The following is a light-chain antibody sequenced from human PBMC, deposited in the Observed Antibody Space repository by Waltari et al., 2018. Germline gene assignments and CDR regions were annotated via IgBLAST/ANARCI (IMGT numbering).Light chain of an antibody. CDR2: KAS. V-gene: IGKV1-5*03. J-gene: IGKJ1*01. CDR1: QSISSW. Sequence: DIQMTQSPSPLSASVGDRVTITCRASQSISSWFAWYQQKPGKAPKLLIYKASSLESGVPSRFSGSGSGTEFTLTISSLQPDDFATYYCQQYNSYWTFGQGTKVEIK. CDR3: QQYNSYWT.